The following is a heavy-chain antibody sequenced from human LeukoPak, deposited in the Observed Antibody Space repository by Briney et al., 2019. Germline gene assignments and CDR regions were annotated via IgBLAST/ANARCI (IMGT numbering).Heavy chain of an antibody. D-gene: IGHD5-18*01. J-gene: IGHJ6*02. CDR3: ARGRGSYAYFDGMDV. CDR2: MNPNSGNT. CDR1: GYTFTSYD. Sequence: GASVKVSCKASGYTFTSYDINWVRQATGQGLEWMGWMNPNSGNTGYAQEFQGRVTMTRNTSISTAYMELSSLRSEDTAVYYCARGRGSYAYFDGMDVWGQGTTVTVSS. V-gene: IGHV1-8*01.